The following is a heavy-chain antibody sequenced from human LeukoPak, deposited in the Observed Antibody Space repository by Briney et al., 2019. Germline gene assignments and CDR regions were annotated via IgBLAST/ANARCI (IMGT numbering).Heavy chain of an antibody. J-gene: IGHJ6*03. CDR3: ARVVYSSSGYSKSYYYYYYYYMDV. V-gene: IGHV4-59*12. Sequence: PSETLSLTCTVSGGSISSYYWSWIRQPPGKGLEWIGYIYYSGSTNYNPSLKSRVTISVDTSKNQFSLKLSSVTAADTAVYYCARVVYSSSGYSKSYYYYYYYYMDVWGKGTTVTVSS. D-gene: IGHD3-22*01. CDR2: IYYSGST. CDR1: GGSISSYY.